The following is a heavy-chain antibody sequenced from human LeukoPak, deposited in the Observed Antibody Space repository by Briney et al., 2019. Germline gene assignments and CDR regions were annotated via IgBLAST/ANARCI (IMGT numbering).Heavy chain of an antibody. D-gene: IGHD5-24*01. Sequence: GGSLRLSCAASGFTFSSSAMSWVRQAPGKGLEWVSAISNNGGYTYYADSVQGRFTISRDNSKSTLCLQMNSLRAEDTAVYYCARGGYRGVFDYWGQGTLVTVSS. V-gene: IGHV3-23*01. J-gene: IGHJ4*02. CDR3: ARGGYRGVFDY. CDR1: GFTFSSSA. CDR2: ISNNGGYT.